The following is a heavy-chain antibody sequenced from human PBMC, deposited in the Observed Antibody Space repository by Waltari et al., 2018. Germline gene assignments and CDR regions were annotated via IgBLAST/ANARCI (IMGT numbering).Heavy chain of an antibody. CDR3: ARMSTVTTGFDY. Sequence: QVTLKESGPALVKPTQTLTLTCTFSGFSLSTSGMRVSWIRQPPGKALEWLARIDWDDDKFYSTSLKTRLTISKDTSKNQVVLTMTNMDPVDTATYYCARMSTVTTGFDYWGQGTLVTVSS. V-gene: IGHV2-70*04. CDR2: IDWDDDK. J-gene: IGHJ4*02. CDR1: GFSLSTSGMR. D-gene: IGHD4-17*01.